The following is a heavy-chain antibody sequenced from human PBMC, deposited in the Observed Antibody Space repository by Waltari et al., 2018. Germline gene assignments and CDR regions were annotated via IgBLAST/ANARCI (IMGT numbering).Heavy chain of an antibody. V-gene: IGHV4-59*01. CDR3: AGGLSSGSLFDY. D-gene: IGHD3-10*01. CDR2: IYYSGST. J-gene: IGHJ4*02. CDR1: GGSISSYY. Sequence: QVQLQESGPGLVKPSETLSLTCTVSGGSISSYYWSWIRQPPGKGLEWIGYIYYSGSTNYNPSLKSRVTISVDTSKNQFSLKLSSVTAADTAVYYCAGGLSSGSLFDYWGQGTLVTVSS.